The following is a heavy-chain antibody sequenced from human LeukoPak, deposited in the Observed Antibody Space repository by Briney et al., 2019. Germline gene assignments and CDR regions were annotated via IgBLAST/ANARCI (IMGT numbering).Heavy chain of an antibody. CDR1: GYTFTSYG. V-gene: IGHV1-18*01. Sequence: ASVKVSCKASGYTFTSYGISWVRQAPGQGLEWMGWISAYNGNTNYAQKLQGRVTMTTDTSTSTAYMELRSLRSDDTAVYYCARDSGYGDSYRLFGIWGQGTMVTVSS. CDR3: ARDSGYGDSYRLFGI. D-gene: IGHD4-17*01. CDR2: ISAYNGNT. J-gene: IGHJ3*02.